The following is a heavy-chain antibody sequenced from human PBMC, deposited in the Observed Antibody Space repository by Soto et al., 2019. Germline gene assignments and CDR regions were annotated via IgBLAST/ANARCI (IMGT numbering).Heavy chain of an antibody. D-gene: IGHD1-7*01. CDR1: GGSISSGGCY. V-gene: IGHV4-31*03. J-gene: IGHJ6*02. CDR3: ARPQITATTARGGLDV. CDR2: IYYSGST. Sequence: SETLSLTCTVSGGSISSGGCYWSWIRQLPGKGLEWIGYIYYSGSTYYNPSLRSRLRISVDTSKNQFSLRLNSVTAADTAIYYCARPQITATTARGGLDVWGQGTTVTVSS.